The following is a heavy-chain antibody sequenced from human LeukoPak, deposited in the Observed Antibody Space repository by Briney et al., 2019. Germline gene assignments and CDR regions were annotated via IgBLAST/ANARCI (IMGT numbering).Heavy chain of an antibody. Sequence: GGSLRLSCAASGFXFGSYNVNWVRQAPGKGLEWVSSISSSSSYIYYADSVKGRFTISRDNAKNSLYLQMNSLRAEDTAVYYCARDRVSSGWYTFDYWGQGTLVTVSS. CDR1: GFXFGSYN. V-gene: IGHV3-21*01. CDR2: ISSSSSYI. D-gene: IGHD6-19*01. J-gene: IGHJ4*02. CDR3: ARDRVSSGWYTFDY.